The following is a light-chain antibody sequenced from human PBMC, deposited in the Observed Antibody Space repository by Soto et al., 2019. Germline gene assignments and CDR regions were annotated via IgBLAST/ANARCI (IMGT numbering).Light chain of an antibody. V-gene: IGKV3-20*01. CDR3: QQYGSSLYT. CDR2: GAS. Sequence: EIGLTQSPGTLSLSPGERATLSCRASQRVSSSYLAWYQQKPGQAPRLLIYGASSRATGIPDRFSGSGSGTDFTLTISRLEPEDFAVYYCQQYGSSLYTFGQGTKLEIK. J-gene: IGKJ2*01. CDR1: QRVSSSY.